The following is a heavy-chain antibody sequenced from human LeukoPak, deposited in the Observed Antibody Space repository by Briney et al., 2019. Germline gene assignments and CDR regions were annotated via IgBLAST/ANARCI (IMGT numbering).Heavy chain of an antibody. V-gene: IGHV4-59*01. CDR1: GGSISSYY. CDR2: IYYSGST. CDR3: ARVKDPGGYYYYYYMDI. D-gene: IGHD3-16*01. Sequence: SETLSLTCTVSGGSISSYYWSWIRQPPGKGLEWIGYIYYSGSTNYNPSLKSRVTISVDTSKNQFSLKLSSATAADTAVYYCARVKDPGGYYYYYYMDIWGKGNTVTVSS. J-gene: IGHJ6*03.